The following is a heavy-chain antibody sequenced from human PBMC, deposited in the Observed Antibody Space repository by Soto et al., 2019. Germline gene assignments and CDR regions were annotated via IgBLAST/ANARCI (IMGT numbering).Heavy chain of an antibody. CDR1: GFTFSSYA. J-gene: IGHJ3*02. Sequence: GGSLRLSCAASGFTFSSYAMSWVRQAPGKGLEWVSAISGSGGSTYYADSVKGRFTISRDNSKNTLYLQMNSLRAEDTAVYYCAKDPSGDGYNYGGAFDIWGQGTMVTVSS. CDR3: AKDPSGDGYNYGGAFDI. V-gene: IGHV3-23*01. D-gene: IGHD5-12*01. CDR2: ISGSGGST.